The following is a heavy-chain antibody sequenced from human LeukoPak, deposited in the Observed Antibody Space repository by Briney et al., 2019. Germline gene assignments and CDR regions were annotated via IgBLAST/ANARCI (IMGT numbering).Heavy chain of an antibody. CDR2: FDPEDGET. Sequence: ASVTVSCTVSGYTLTELSMHWVRQAPGKGLEWMGGFDPEDGETIYAQKFQGRVTMTEDTSTDTAYMELSSLRSEDTAVYYCATEDTAMVNFDYWGQGTLVTVSS. CDR3: ATEDTAMVNFDY. D-gene: IGHD5-18*01. J-gene: IGHJ4*02. V-gene: IGHV1-24*01. CDR1: GYTLTELS.